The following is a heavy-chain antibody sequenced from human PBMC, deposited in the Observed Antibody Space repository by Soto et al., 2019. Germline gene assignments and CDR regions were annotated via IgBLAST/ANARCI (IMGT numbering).Heavy chain of an antibody. Sequence: GASVKVSCKASGGTFSSYAISWVRQAPGQGLEWMGGIIPIFGTANYAQKFQGRVTITADESTSTAYMELSSVTAADTAVYYCARVFRGSSSIWDFDYWGQGTLVTVSS. CDR1: GGTFSSYA. V-gene: IGHV1-69*13. J-gene: IGHJ4*02. CDR3: ARVFRGSSSIWDFDY. D-gene: IGHD6-6*01. CDR2: IIPIFGTA.